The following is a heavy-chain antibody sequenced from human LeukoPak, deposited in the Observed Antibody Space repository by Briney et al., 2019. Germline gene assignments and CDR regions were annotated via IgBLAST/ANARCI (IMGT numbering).Heavy chain of an antibody. CDR3: ARDSYQDYYGRFDP. Sequence: GGSLRLSCAASRFTFSSYWMSWVRQAPGKRLEWVAVIWDDGNNKRYANSVNGRFTISRDNSENTLYLQMNGLTAEDTAMYYCARDSYQDYYGRFDPWGQGTLVIVSS. J-gene: IGHJ5*02. D-gene: IGHD3-10*01. V-gene: IGHV3-33*08. CDR2: IWDDGNNK. CDR1: RFTFSSYW.